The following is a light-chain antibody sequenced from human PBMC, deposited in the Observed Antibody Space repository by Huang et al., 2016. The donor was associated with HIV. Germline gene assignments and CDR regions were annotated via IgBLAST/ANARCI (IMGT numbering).Light chain of an antibody. V-gene: IGKV3-20*01. J-gene: IGKJ2*01. CDR1: QSVSSRY. CDR3: QQYGTSHT. Sequence: EIVLTQSPGTLSLSPGERATLSCRASQSVSSRYLAWYQQKPGQAPRLRIYAASSRATGIPDRFSCRGSGTDFTLTISRLEPEDFAVYYCQQYGTSHTFGQGTKLEIK. CDR2: AAS.